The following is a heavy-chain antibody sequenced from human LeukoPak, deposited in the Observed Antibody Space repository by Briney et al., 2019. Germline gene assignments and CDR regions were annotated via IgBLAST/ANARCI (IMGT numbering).Heavy chain of an antibody. CDR3: ARGAGYSGYDYYYGMDV. CDR2: IYYGGST. D-gene: IGHD5-12*01. V-gene: IGHV4-31*03. CDR1: GGSISSGGYY. Sequence: SQTLSLTCTVSGGSISSGGYYWSWIRQHPGKGLEWIGYIYYGGSTYYNPSLKSRVTISVDTSKNQFSLKLSSVTAADTAVYYCARGAGYSGYDYYYGMDVWGQGTTVTVSS. J-gene: IGHJ6*02.